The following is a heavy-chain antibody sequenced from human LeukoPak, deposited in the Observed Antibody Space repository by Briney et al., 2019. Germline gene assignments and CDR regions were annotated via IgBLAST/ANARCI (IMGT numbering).Heavy chain of an antibody. CDR3: ARGSDFFDY. J-gene: IGHJ4*02. Sequence: SETLSLTCAVSGGSISSADFYWRWIRQHPGKGLEWIGFIYYSGSAYYNPSLKSRVSISIDTSKNQFSLTLNSVTAADTAVYYCARGSDFFDYWGQGTLVTVSS. CDR2: IYYSGSA. V-gene: IGHV4-31*11. CDR1: GGSISSADFY.